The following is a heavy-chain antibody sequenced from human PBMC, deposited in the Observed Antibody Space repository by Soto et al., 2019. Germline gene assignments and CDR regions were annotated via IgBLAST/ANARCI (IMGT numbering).Heavy chain of an antibody. CDR3: ARCRSTSCHLFDY. Sequence: PSETLSLTCTVSGGSISSYYWSWIRQPPGKGLEWIGYIYYSGSTNYNPSLKSRVTISVDTSKNQFSLKLSSVTAADTAVYYCARCRSTSCHLFDYWGQGTLVTVS. V-gene: IGHV4-59*01. CDR2: IYYSGST. D-gene: IGHD2-2*01. J-gene: IGHJ4*02. CDR1: GGSISSYY.